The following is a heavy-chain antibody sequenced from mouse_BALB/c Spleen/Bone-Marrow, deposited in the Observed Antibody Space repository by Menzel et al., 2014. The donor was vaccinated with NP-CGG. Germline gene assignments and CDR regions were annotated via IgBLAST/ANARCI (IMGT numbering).Heavy chain of an antibody. D-gene: IGHD1-1*01. CDR1: GFTFSTYA. CDR3: ARRCYGYWYFDV. V-gene: IGHV5-6-5*01. CDR2: IYIGGST. Sequence: EVKLAESGGGLVKPGGSLKLSCAASGFTFSTYAMSWVRQTPEKRLEWVASIYIGGSTYYLDSVKGRFTVSRDNARNILCLQMNSLRSEDTAMYYCARRCYGYWYFDVWGAGTTVTVSS. J-gene: IGHJ1*01.